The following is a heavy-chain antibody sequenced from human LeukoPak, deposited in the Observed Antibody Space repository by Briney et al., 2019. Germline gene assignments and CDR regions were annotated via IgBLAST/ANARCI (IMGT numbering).Heavy chain of an antibody. CDR1: GFNFRTYA. J-gene: IGHJ4*02. CDR3: ARDLGVLATLSYYCDY. CDR2: ISFDGSDA. Sequence: PGGSLRLSCAASGFNFRTYALHWVRQAPGKGLEWMTVISFDGSDARYADSVKGRFTISRDNFNNTLYLQMNSLRPEDTAVYYCARDLGVLATLSYYCDYWGQGTLVTVSS. D-gene: IGHD3-3*02. V-gene: IGHV3-30*01.